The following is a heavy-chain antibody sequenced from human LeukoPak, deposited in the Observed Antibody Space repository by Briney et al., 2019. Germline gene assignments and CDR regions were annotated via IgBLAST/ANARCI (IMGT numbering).Heavy chain of an antibody. D-gene: IGHD2-15*01. CDR2: ISAYNGNT. V-gene: IGHV1-18*01. J-gene: IGHJ6*02. CDR1: GYTFTSYG. CDR3: ARDVTGVVAATDYGMDV. Sequence: ASVKVSCKASGYTFTSYGISWVRQAPGQGLEWMGWISAYNGNTNYAQKLQGRVTMTTDTSTSTAYMELRSLRSDDTAVYYCARDVTGVVAATDYGMDVWGQGTTVTVSS.